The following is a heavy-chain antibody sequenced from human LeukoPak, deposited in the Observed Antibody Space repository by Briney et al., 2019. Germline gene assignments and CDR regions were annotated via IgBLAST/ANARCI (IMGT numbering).Heavy chain of an antibody. CDR1: GGSISSGDYY. D-gene: IGHD3-22*01. CDR2: IYYSGST. J-gene: IGHJ6*02. V-gene: IGHV4-30-4*01. CDR3: ARDHYDTSGYSNGMDV. Sequence: PSETLSLTCTVSGGSISSGDYYWSWIRQPPGKGLEWIGYIYYSGSTYNNPSLRSRVTISVDTSKNQFSLKLSSVTAADTAVYYCARDHYDTSGYSNGMDVWGQGTTVTVSS.